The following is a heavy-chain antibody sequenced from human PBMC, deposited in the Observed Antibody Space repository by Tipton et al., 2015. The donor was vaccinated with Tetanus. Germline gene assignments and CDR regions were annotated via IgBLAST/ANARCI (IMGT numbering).Heavy chain of an antibody. V-gene: IGHV4-39*01. CDR3: ARWTASGKGAFEI. D-gene: IGHD3/OR15-3a*01. CDR1: GASSTSGDYY. J-gene: IGHJ3*02. CDR2: IYYTGSP. Sequence: GSLRLSCTVSGASSTSGDYYWAWIRPPPGQGPEWIGSIYYTGSPYYNPSLKSRVTISEDTSKNQFSRKLSSVIDADAAMYYCARWTASGKGAFEIWGQGTMVTVSS.